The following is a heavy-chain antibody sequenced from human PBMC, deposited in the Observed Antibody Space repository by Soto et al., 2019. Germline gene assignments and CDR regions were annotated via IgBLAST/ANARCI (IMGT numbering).Heavy chain of an antibody. CDR1: GGSISSGGYY. J-gene: IGHJ4*02. D-gene: IGHD6-19*01. Sequence: SETPSLTCTVSGGSISSGGYYWSWIRQHPGKGLEWIGYIYYSGSTSYNPSLKSRVTMSVVTSKNQFSLKLSSVTAADTAVYYCARSAQGLNTGWYLGYWGLGTLVTVSS. V-gene: IGHV4-31*03. CDR3: ARSAQGLNTGWYLGY. CDR2: IYYSGST.